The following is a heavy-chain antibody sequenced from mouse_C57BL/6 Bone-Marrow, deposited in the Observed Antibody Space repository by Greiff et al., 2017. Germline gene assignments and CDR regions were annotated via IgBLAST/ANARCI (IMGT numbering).Heavy chain of an antibody. V-gene: IGHV5-4*01. J-gene: IGHJ2*01. Sequence: VQRVESGGGLVKPGGSLKLSCAASGFIFSSYAMSWVRQTPEKRLEWVATISDGGSYTYYPDNVKGRFTISRDNAKNNLYLQMSHLKSEDTAMYYCARSVVATDYFDYWGQGTTLTVSS. D-gene: IGHD1-1*01. CDR3: ARSVVATDYFDY. CDR1: GFIFSSYA. CDR2: ISDGGSYT.